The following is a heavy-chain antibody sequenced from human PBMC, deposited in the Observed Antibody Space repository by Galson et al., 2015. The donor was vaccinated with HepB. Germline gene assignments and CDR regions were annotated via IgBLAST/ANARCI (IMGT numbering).Heavy chain of an antibody. D-gene: IGHD5-18*01. V-gene: IGHV3-48*02. CDR2: ISSSSSTI. Sequence: SLRLSCAASGFTFSSYSMNWVRQAPGKGLEWVSYISSSSSTIYYADSVKGRFTISRDNAKNSLYLQMNSLRDEDTAVYYCARDLKNEGGYSYPTEYFDYWGQGTLVTVSS. CDR3: ARDLKNEGGYSYPTEYFDY. J-gene: IGHJ4*02. CDR1: GFTFSSYS.